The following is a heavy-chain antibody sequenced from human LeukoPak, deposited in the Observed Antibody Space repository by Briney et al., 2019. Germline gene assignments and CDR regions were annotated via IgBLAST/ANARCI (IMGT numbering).Heavy chain of an antibody. CDR2: IRSKAYGGTT. J-gene: IGHJ4*02. V-gene: IGHV3-49*03. CDR1: GFTFGDYA. D-gene: IGHD3-3*01. Sequence: GGSLRLSCTASGFTFGDYAMSWFRQAPGKGLEWVGFIRSKAYGGTTKYAASVKGRFTISRDDSKSIAYLQMNSLKTEDTAVYYCTRDKIGIFGVVRGYYFDYWGQGTLVTVSS. CDR3: TRDKIGIFGVVRGYYFDY.